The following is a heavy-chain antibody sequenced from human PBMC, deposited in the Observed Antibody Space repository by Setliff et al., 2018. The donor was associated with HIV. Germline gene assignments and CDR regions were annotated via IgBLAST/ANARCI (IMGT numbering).Heavy chain of an antibody. J-gene: IGHJ5*02. V-gene: IGHV4-59*12. CDR2: IYNTETT. CDR3: ARILVAAAGTGFDP. D-gene: IGHD6-13*01. CDR1: GAPISSGT. Sequence: PSETLSLTCIVSGAPISSGTWSWIRQPPGKGLQWIGFIYNTETTNYNPSLKSRVTISLDTSKNQFSLKLSSVTAADTAVYYCARILVAAAGTGFDPWGQGILVTVSS.